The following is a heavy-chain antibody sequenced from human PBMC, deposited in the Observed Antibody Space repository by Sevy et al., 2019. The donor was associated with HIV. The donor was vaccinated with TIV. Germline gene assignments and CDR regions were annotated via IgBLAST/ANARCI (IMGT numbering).Heavy chain of an antibody. V-gene: IGHV1-69*13. CDR3: ARAGYTPGGWWFDP. CDR2: IIPIFGTA. Sequence: ASVKVSCKASGGTFSSYAISWVRQAPGQGLEWMGGIIPIFGTANYAQKFQGRVTITADESTSTAYMELSSLRSEDTAVHYCARAGYTPGGWWFDPWGQGTLVTVSS. D-gene: IGHD2-8*02. J-gene: IGHJ5*02. CDR1: GGTFSSYA.